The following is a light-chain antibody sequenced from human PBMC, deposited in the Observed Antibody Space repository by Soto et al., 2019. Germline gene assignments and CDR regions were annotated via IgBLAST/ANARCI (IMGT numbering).Light chain of an antibody. CDR1: QSVSSR. CDR3: QKYNNWPPWT. CDR2: GAS. Sequence: EIVMTQSPATLSVSPGVRVTLSCRASQSVSSRLAWYHQKPGQSPRLLIYGASTRATGIPARFSGSGSGTEFTLTIRSLQSEDLAVYYCQKYNNWPPWTVGQGNKVDIK. J-gene: IGKJ1*01. V-gene: IGKV3-15*01.